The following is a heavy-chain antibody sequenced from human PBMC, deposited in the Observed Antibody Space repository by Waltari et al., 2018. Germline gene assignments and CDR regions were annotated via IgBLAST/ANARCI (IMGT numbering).Heavy chain of an antibody. CDR3: AKDQGGYLPESLDY. Sequence: QVQLVESGGGVVQPGMSLRLSCAASGFTFSSYGMHWVRQAPGKGLEWVAVIWYDGSNKYYADSVKGRFTISRDNSKNTLYLQMNSLRAEDTAMYYCAKDQGGYLPESLDYWGQGTLVTVSS. V-gene: IGHV3-30*18. CDR2: IWYDGSNK. J-gene: IGHJ4*02. CDR1: GFTFSSYG. D-gene: IGHD6-19*01.